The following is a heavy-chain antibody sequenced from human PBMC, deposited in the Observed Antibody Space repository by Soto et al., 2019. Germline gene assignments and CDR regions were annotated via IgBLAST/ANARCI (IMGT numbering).Heavy chain of an antibody. V-gene: IGHV1-46*01. CDR3: ATRDPGHY. Sequence: ASVKVSCKASGYTFTTYYMHWVRQAPGQGLEWVGIISPDGGRTSYAQKFQGRVTMTRDTSTSTVYMELSNLRSEDKAVYCCATRDPGHYWGQGTLVTVSS. J-gene: IGHJ4*02. CDR2: ISPDGGRT. CDR1: GYTFTTYY.